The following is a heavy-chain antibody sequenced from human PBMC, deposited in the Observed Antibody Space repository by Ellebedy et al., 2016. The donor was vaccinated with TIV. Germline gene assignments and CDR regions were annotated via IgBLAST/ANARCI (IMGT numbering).Heavy chain of an antibody. V-gene: IGHV3-23*01. CDR1: GFIFSSFA. CDR2: ISGSGGRT. Sequence: PGGSLRLSCAASGFIFSSFAMTWVRQAPGKGLEWVSSISGSGGRTIYADSVKGRFTISRDNSKSTLYLQMNSLTVEDTAIYYCAKGVGPTTRNPLDMWGLGTLVTVSS. J-gene: IGHJ3*02. CDR3: AKGVGPTTRNPLDM. D-gene: IGHD1-26*01.